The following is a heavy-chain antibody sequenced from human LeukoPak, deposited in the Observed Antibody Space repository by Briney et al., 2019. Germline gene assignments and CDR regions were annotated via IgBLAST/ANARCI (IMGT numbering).Heavy chain of an antibody. J-gene: IGHJ4*02. D-gene: IGHD3-22*01. CDR1: GYTFTNYG. CDR3: ARVGKRITLILVVHYPAPYDY. V-gene: IGHV1-18*01. CDR2: IATYNGDT. Sequence: ASLKVSCKASGYTFTNYGISWVRQAPGQGLEWMGGIATYNGDTNYSQKFQGRVTMTTDTSTSTAYMELRSLRSDDTAVYYCARVGKRITLILVVHYPAPYDYWGQGTLVTVSS.